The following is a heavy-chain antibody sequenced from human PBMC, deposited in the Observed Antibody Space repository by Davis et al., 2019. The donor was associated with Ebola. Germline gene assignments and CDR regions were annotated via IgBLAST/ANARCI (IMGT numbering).Heavy chain of an antibody. CDR1: GFSFRSYW. J-gene: IGHJ4*02. D-gene: IGHD3-10*01. CDR3: AREYGPRYFDF. CDR2: IRQDGSEE. Sequence: GESLKISCAASGFSFRSYWMSWVRQAPGKGLEWVANIRQDGSEEYYVDSVKGRFTISRDDAKNSLYLQMNSLRAEDTAVYFCAREYGPRYFDFWGQGTLVTVSS. V-gene: IGHV3-7*03.